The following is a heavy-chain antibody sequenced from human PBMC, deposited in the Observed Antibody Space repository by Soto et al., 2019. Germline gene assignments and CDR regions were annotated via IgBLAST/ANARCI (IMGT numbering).Heavy chain of an antibody. V-gene: IGHV4-30-4*01. J-gene: IGHJ4*02. Sequence: LSLTCTVSGGSISSGDYYWSWIRQPPGKGLEWIGYIYYSGSTYYNPSLKSRVTISVDTSKNQFSLKLSSVTAADTAVYYCARGEIQLWFAPVFDYWGQGTLVTVSS. CDR2: IYYSGST. CDR3: ARGEIQLWFAPVFDY. CDR1: GGSISSGDYY. D-gene: IGHD5-18*01.